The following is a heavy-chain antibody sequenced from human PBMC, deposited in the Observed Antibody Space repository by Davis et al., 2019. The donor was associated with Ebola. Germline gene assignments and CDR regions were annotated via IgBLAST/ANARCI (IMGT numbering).Heavy chain of an antibody. CDR3: ARYHSAYERADLDY. V-gene: IGHV3-74*01. Sequence: GESLKISCAASGFTFSNYWMHWVRQAPGKGLVWVSRINRDESGTTYADSVKGRFTISRDNAKNMLYLQMDSLRVEDTAVYYCARYHSAYERADLDYWGQGTLVTVSS. J-gene: IGHJ4*02. CDR2: INRDESGT. D-gene: IGHD5-12*01. CDR1: GFTFSNYW.